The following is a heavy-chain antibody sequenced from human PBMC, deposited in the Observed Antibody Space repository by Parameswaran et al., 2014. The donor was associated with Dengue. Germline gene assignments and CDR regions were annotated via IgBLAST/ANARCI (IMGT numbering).Heavy chain of an antibody. V-gene: IGHV3-7*03. CDR2: INENGSEK. Sequence: GGSLRLSCVASGFSFSSYWMSWVRQAPGKGLEWVANINENGSEKYYGDPVKGRFTISRDNAKNSLYLQMNSLRVEDTAVYYCANGEGDVWGQGTTVTVSS. CDR1: GFSFSSYW. CDR3: ANGEGDV. D-gene: IGHD3-3*01. J-gene: IGHJ6*02.